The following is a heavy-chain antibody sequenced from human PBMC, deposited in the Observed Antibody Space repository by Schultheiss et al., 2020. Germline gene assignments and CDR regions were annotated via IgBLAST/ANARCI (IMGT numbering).Heavy chain of an antibody. V-gene: IGHV3-33*01. J-gene: IGHJ3*02. D-gene: IGHD3/OR15-3a*01. CDR1: GFTFSSYG. Sequence: GESLKISCAASGFTFSSYGMHWVRQAPGKGLEWVAVIWYDGSNKYYADSVKGRFTISRDNSKNTLYLQMNSLRAEDTAVYYCARDWTRFAFDIWGQGTMVTASS. CDR3: ARDWTRFAFDI. CDR2: IWYDGSNK.